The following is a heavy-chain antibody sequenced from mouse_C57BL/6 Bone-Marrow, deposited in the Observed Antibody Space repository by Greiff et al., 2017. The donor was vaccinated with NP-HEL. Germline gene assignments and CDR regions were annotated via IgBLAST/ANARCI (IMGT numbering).Heavy chain of an antibody. CDR3: AIYDGGYYAMDY. D-gene: IGHD2-12*01. CDR1: GYTFTRYW. CDR2: INPSNGGT. J-gene: IGHJ4*01. Sequence: QVQLQQPGTELVKPGASVKLSCKASGYTFTRYWMHWVKQRPGQGLEWIGIINPSNGGTNYNEKFKSKATLTVDKSSSTAYMQRNSLRSENSSVYYGAIYDGGYYAMDYWGQGTSGTVSS. V-gene: IGHV1-53*01.